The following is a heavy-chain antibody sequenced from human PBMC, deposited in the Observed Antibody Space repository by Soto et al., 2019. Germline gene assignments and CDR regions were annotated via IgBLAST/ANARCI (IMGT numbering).Heavy chain of an antibody. J-gene: IGHJ4*02. CDR2: INAGNGNT. CDR3: ARSIVVVTALGY. D-gene: IGHD2-21*02. Sequence: QVQLVQSGAEEKKPGASVKVSCKASGYTFTSYAMHWVRQAPGQRLEWMGWINAGNGNTKYSQKFQGRVTINRDTSASTAYMEQSSLRSEDTAVYYCARSIVVVTALGYWGQGTLVTVSS. CDR1: GYTFTSYA. V-gene: IGHV1-3*05.